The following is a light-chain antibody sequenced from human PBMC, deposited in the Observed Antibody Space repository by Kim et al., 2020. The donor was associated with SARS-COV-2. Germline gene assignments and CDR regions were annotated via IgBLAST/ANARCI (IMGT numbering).Light chain of an antibody. V-gene: IGKV3-20*01. CDR1: QSVSSNY. CDR2: GAS. CDR3: QQYGTSLSLT. Sequence: PGERATLPCRASQSVSSNYLAWYQHKPGQAPRLLIYGASSRATDIPDRFSGSGSGTNFTLTISRLEPEDFAVYYCQQYGTSLSLTFGGGTKVDIK. J-gene: IGKJ4*01.